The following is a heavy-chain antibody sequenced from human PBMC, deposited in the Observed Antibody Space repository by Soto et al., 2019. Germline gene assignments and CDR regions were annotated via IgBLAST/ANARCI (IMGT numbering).Heavy chain of an antibody. D-gene: IGHD2-15*01. CDR2: ISYDGSNK. CDR3: AKDLGLLAIPGNYFDY. CDR1: GFTFSSYG. V-gene: IGHV3-30*18. J-gene: IGHJ4*02. Sequence: QVQLVESGGGVVQPGRSLRLSCAASGFTFSSYGVHWVRQAPGKGLEWVAVISYDGSNKYYADSVKGRFTISRDNSKNTLYLQMNSLRAEDTAVYYCAKDLGLLAIPGNYFDYWGQGTLVTVSS.